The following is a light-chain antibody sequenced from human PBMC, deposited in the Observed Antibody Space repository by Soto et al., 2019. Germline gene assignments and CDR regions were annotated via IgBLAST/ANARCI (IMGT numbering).Light chain of an antibody. Sequence: SGMLQCPPTLSTKVGDRVTITCLASQSISSLLSWYQQKAGKALKLLIYKASSLESGVPSRFSGSGSGTEFTLTISSLQPDDFATYYCQQYNSWWTFGQGTKVEIK. CDR1: QSISSL. CDR2: KAS. CDR3: QQYNSWWT. J-gene: IGKJ1*01. V-gene: IGKV1-5*03.